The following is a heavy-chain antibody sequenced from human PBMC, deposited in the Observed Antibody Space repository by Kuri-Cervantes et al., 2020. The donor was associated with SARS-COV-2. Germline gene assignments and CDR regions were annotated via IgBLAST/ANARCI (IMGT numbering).Heavy chain of an antibody. Sequence: ETLSLTCAASGFTFSSYWMHWVRQAPGKGLVWVSRINSDGSSTSYADSVKGRFTISRDNSKNTLYLQMNSLRAEDTAVYYCAREFADFWSGYRYYFDYWGQGTLVTVSS. V-gene: IGHV3-74*01. CDR3: AREFADFWSGYRYYFDY. D-gene: IGHD3-3*01. J-gene: IGHJ4*02. CDR1: GFTFSSYW. CDR2: INSDGSST.